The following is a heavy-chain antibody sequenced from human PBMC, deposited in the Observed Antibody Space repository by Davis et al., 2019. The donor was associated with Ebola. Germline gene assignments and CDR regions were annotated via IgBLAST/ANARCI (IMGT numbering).Heavy chain of an antibody. J-gene: IGHJ4*02. D-gene: IGHD6-19*01. CDR2: INIDSTSI. CDR1: GLTFSAYW. Sequence: PGGSLRLSCAASGLTFSAYWMNWVRQAPGKGLEWLAYINIDSTSIMYADSVKGRLTITRDNARTSVFLQMNSLRDEDTAVYFCARGGCYLDHWGQGIPVSVSS. V-gene: IGHV3-48*02. CDR3: ARGGCYLDH.